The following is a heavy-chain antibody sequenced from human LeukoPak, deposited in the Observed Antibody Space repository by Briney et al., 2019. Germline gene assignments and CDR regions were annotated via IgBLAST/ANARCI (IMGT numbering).Heavy chain of an antibody. J-gene: IGHJ5*02. V-gene: IGHV1-2*02. CDR1: GYTFSGYY. D-gene: IGHD2-2*01. CDR2: INPNSGDT. CDR3: ARVQYQLLFEGNWFDP. Sequence: ASVKVSCTASGYTFSGYYIHWVRQAPGQGLEWMGWINPNSGDTHHAQKFQGRVTMTRDTSSRTAYMDLNSLISDDTAVYSCARVQYQLLFEGNWFDPWGQGTLVTVSS.